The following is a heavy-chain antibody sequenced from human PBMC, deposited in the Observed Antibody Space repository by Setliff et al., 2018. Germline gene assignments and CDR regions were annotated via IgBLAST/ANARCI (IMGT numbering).Heavy chain of an antibody. D-gene: IGHD1-1*01. CDR1: GGSITSGRYY. J-gene: IGHJ5*02. Sequence: SETLSLTCTVSGGSITSGRYYWGWIRQPPGQGLEWIASIHYSENTYYNPSLKSRVTLSLDTSKNHLSLNLTSVTAADTAVYYCARDVWGAGTGWFDPWGLGILVTVSS. CDR3: ARDVWGAGTGWFDP. V-gene: IGHV4-39*02. CDR2: IHYSENT.